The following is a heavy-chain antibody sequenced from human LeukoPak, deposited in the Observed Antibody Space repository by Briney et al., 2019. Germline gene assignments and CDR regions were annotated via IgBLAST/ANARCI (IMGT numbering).Heavy chain of an antibody. J-gene: IGHJ4*02. Sequence: SETLSLTCTVSGGSLSSSFWSWIRQPPGKGLEWIGYIYYTGNTNYNPSLKSRVTISVDTSKNQFSLEMTSVTAADTAVYYCAKVHDFWSGYSLDYWGQGSLVTVSS. CDR2: IYYTGNT. V-gene: IGHV4-59*01. CDR3: AKVHDFWSGYSLDY. D-gene: IGHD3-3*01. CDR1: GGSLSSSF.